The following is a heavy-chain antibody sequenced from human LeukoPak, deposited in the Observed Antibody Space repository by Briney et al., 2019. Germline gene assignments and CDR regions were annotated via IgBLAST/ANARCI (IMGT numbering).Heavy chain of an antibody. CDR3: ARGGSSGYYYG. CDR2: LYTSGST. D-gene: IGHD3-22*01. J-gene: IGHJ4*02. Sequence: SETLSLTCTVSGGSISSYYWSWIRQPAGKGLEWIGRLYTSGSTNYNPSLKSRDTMSVDTSKNQFSLKLTSMTAADTAVYYCARGGSSGYYYGWGQGTLVAVSS. CDR1: GGSISSYY. V-gene: IGHV4-4*07.